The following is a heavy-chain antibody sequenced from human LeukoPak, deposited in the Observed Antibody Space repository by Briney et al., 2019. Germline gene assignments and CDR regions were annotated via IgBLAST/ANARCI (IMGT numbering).Heavy chain of an antibody. D-gene: IGHD5-24*01. CDR2: MYVGDSDT. J-gene: IGHJ4*02. Sequence: GESLQISCKGPGYRFTTSWIGWVRQMPGKGLEWMEIMYVGDSDTRYSPSFQGQVTISADKSISTAYLQWSSLKASDTAMYYCYSGDGYNRYYWGQGTLVTVSP. V-gene: IGHV5-51*01. CDR3: YSGDGYNRYY. CDR1: GYRFTTSW.